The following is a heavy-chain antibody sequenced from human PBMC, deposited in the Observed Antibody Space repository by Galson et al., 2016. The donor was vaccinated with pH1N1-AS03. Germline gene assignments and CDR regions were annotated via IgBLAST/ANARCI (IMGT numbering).Heavy chain of an antibody. CDR1: GLSVAKNY. Sequence: SLRLSCAVSGLSVAKNYMSWVRQAPGKGLEWVSSIYTGGDTFYTDSVRGRFTFSRDDSKNTLYLQMNSLRAADTAKYYCARVDSSTYSDGWVPFDYWGQGTLVTVSS. J-gene: IGHJ4*02. D-gene: IGHD5-24*01. CDR3: ARVDSSTYSDGWVPFDY. CDR2: IYTGGDT. V-gene: IGHV3-53*01.